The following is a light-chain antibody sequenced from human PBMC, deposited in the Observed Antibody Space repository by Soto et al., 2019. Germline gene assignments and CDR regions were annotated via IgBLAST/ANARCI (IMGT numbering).Light chain of an antibody. Sequence: IQLTQSPSSLSTSVGDSVTITCRASQSISNFLNWYQHKPGKAPDLLIYAASTLFSGVPSRFRGSGSGTDFTLTITSLQPAHFATYYCQQSYRAPYTFGQGTKLEIK. J-gene: IGKJ2*01. V-gene: IGKV1-39*01. CDR2: AAS. CDR1: QSISNF. CDR3: QQSYRAPYT.